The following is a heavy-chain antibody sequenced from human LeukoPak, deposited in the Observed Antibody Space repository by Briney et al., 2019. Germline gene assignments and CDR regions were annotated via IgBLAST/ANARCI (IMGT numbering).Heavy chain of an antibody. D-gene: IGHD2-15*01. CDR3: ASLILRGPDY. CDR2: INHSGST. CDR1: GGSIRSTTYY. Sequence: PSETLSLTCSVSGGSIRSTTYYWGWIRQPPGKGLEWIGEINHSGSTNYNPSLKSRVTISVDTSKNQFSLKLSSVTAADTAVYYCASLILRGPDYWGQGTLVTVSS. V-gene: IGHV4-39*07. J-gene: IGHJ4*02.